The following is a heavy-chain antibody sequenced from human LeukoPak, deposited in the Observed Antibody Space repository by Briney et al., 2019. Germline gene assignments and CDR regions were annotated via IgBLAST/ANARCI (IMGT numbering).Heavy chain of an antibody. CDR2: INHSGST. CDR3: ARASWTFSWELLGDFDY. J-gene: IGHJ4*02. CDR1: GGSFSGYY. Sequence: SETLSLSCAVYGGSFSGYYWSWIRQPPGKGLEWIGEINHSGSTNYNPSLKSRVTISVDTSKNQFSLKLSSVTAADTAVYYCARASWTFSWELLGDFDYWGQGTLVTVSS. V-gene: IGHV4-34*01. D-gene: IGHD1-26*01.